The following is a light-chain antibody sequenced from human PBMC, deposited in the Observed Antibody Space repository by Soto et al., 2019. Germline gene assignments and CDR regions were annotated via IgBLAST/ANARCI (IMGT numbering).Light chain of an antibody. CDR1: QTGSNSY. Sequence: IVLTQSPGTLSLSPGERATLSCRASQTGSNSYLAWYQHKSGQAPRLLIYGVYTRASDIPDRFSGSGSGTEFTLTITRLEPEDSAVYFCQHYGYSQWTFGQGTKVDIK. CDR2: GVY. J-gene: IGKJ1*01. V-gene: IGKV3-20*01. CDR3: QHYGYSQWT.